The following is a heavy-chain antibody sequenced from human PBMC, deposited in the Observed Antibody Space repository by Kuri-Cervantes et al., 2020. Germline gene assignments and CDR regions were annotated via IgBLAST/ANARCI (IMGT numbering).Heavy chain of an antibody. D-gene: IGHD1-26*01. V-gene: IGHV3-53*01. Sequence: GESLKISCAASGFTVSSNYMSWVRQAPGKGLEWVSVIYSGGSTYYADSVKGRFTISRDNSKNTLYLQMNSLRAEDTAVYYCARARYSGSPYYLDYWGQGTLVTVSS. CDR2: IYSGGST. CDR1: GFTVSSNY. J-gene: IGHJ4*02. CDR3: ARARYSGSPYYLDY.